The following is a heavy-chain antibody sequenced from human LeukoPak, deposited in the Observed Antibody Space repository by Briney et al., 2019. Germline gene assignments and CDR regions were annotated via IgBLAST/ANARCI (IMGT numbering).Heavy chain of an antibody. V-gene: IGHV3-7*01. J-gene: IGHJ4*02. CDR2: IKQGGSER. CDR1: GFTFSNHW. Sequence: GGSLRLSCAASGFTFSNHWMSWVRQAPGKGLEWVANIKQGGSERYYVDSVKGRFTISRDNAKNSLFLQMNSLRAEDTAVYYCSRRQDAAFDYWGQGTLVTVSS. CDR3: SRRQDAAFDY. D-gene: IGHD2-15*01.